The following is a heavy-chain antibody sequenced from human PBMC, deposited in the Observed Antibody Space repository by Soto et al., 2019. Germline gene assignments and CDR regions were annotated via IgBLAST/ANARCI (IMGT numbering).Heavy chain of an antibody. CDR2: IWYDGGNK. CDR1: GFTFSSYG. D-gene: IGHD2-8*02. Sequence: PGGSLRLSCAASGFTFSSYGMHWVRQAPGKGLEWVAVIWYDGGNKYYADSVKGRFTISRDNSKNTLYLQMNSLRAEDTAIYYYAKDPPGSGPDFDYWGQGTLVTVS. CDR3: AKDPPGSGPDFDY. J-gene: IGHJ4*02. V-gene: IGHV3-33*06.